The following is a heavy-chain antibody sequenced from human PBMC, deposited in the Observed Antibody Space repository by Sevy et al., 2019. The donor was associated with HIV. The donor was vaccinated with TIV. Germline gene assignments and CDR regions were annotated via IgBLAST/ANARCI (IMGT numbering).Heavy chain of an antibody. J-gene: IGHJ6*02. CDR3: ARDTYYYYGMDV. CDR2: MNPNSGNT. CDR1: GYTFTSYD. V-gene: IGHV1-8*01. Sequence: NRRASVKVSCKASGYTFTSYDINWVRQATGQGLEWMGWMNPNSGNTGYAQKFQGRVTMTRNTSISTAYMELSSLRSEDTAVYYCARDTYYYYGMDVWGQGTTVTVSS.